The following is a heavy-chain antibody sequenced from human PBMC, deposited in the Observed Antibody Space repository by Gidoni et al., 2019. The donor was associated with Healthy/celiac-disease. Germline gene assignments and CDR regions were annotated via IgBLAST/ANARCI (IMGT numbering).Heavy chain of an antibody. V-gene: IGHV1-18*01. Sequence: QVQLVQSGAEVKKPGASVKVSCKASGYTFTSYGISWVGQAPGPGLEWMGWIRAYNGNTNSAQKLQGRVTMTTDTSTSTAYMELRSLRSDDTAVYYCASSLDRYGSGSYYGYWGQGTLVTVSS. CDR2: IRAYNGNT. CDR3: ASSLDRYGSGSYYGY. CDR1: GYTFTSYG. J-gene: IGHJ4*02. D-gene: IGHD3-10*01.